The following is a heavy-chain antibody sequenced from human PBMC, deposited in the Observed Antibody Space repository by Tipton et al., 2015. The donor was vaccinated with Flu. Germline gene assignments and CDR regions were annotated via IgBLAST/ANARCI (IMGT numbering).Heavy chain of an antibody. CDR3: ARLSYYDVDLKNFYFDY. Sequence: GLVKPSETLSLTCTVSSGSIRSTNYFCAWIRQPPGKGLELIGSIYPSGTTYYNPSLKSRVTISVDTSKSQFSLMLRSVTAADTAVYYCARLSYYDVDLKNFYFDYWGQGALVTVSS. CDR1: SGSIRSTNYF. V-gene: IGHV4-39*01. CDR2: IYPSGTT. D-gene: IGHD3-10*02. J-gene: IGHJ4*02.